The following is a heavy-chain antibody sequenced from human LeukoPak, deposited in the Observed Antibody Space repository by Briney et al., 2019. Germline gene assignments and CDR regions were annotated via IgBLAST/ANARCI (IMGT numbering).Heavy chain of an antibody. CDR1: GGSLSSYY. CDR2: IYSSGST. Sequence: SETLSLTCTVSGGSLSSYYWTWIRQPPGKGLEWIGYIYSSGSTNYNPSLKGRVTISVDTSKNQFSLKLTSVTAADTAVYYCARDGRAGSLFASWGQGTLVTVSS. V-gene: IGHV4-59*01. J-gene: IGHJ4*02. CDR3: ARDGRAGSLFAS. D-gene: IGHD6-19*01.